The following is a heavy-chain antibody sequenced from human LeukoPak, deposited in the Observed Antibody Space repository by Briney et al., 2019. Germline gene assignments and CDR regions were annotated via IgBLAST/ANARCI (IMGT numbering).Heavy chain of an antibody. V-gene: IGHV3-30-3*01. D-gene: IGHD3-3*01. CDR2: ISYDGSNK. Sequence: QPGGSLRLSCAASGFTISSYAMHWVRQAPGKGLEWVAVISYDGSNKYYADSVKGRFTISRDNSKNTLYLQMNSLRAEDTAVYYCANGVYDFWSGYYPGLDYWGQGTLVTVSS. CDR3: ANGVYDFWSGYYPGLDY. J-gene: IGHJ4*02. CDR1: GFTISSYA.